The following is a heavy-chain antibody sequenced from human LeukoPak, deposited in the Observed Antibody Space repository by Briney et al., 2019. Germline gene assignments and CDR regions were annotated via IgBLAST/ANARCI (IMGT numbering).Heavy chain of an antibody. CDR1: GYSFTTYW. D-gene: IGHD3-9*01. J-gene: IGHJ4*02. V-gene: IGHV5-51*01. Sequence: GESLKISCKGSGYSFTTYWIGWVRQMPAKGLEWMVIIYPGDSDIKYSPSFQGQVTISADKSISTAYLQWSSLKASDAAVYYCARLSNDWSLDYWGQGTLVTVSS. CDR2: IYPGDSDI. CDR3: ARLSNDWSLDY.